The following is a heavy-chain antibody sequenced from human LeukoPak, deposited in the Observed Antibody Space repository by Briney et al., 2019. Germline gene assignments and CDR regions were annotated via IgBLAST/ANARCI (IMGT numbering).Heavy chain of an antibody. D-gene: IGHD5-18*01. CDR2: INSDGSST. V-gene: IGHV3-74*01. Sequence: GGSLRLSCAASGFTFSSYWMHWVRQAPGKGLVWVSRINSDGSSTSYADSVKGRFTISRDNAKNSLYLQMNSLRAEDTAVYYCARENVPLRGYRYGYGYMDVWGKGTTVTVSS. CDR3: ARENVPLRGYRYGYGYMDV. J-gene: IGHJ6*03. CDR1: GFTFSSYW.